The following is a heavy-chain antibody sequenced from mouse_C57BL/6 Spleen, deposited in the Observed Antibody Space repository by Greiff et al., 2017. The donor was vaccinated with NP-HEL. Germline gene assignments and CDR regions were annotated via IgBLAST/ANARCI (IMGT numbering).Heavy chain of an antibody. CDR2: IDPSDSYT. CDR3: ARRVYYGSSYGAMDY. V-gene: IGHV1-59*01. D-gene: IGHD1-1*01. Sequence: QVQLKQPGAELVRPGTSVKLSCKASGYTFTSYWMHWVKQRPGQGLEWIGVIDPSDSYTNYNQKFKGKATLTVDTSSSTAYMQLSSLTSEDSAVYYCARRVYYGSSYGAMDYWGQGTSVTVSS. CDR1: GYTFTSYW. J-gene: IGHJ4*01.